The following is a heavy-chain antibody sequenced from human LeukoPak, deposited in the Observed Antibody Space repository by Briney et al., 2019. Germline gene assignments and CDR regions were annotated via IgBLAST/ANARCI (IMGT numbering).Heavy chain of an antibody. Sequence: GGSLRLSCAASGFTFSTYTMYWVRHPPGRRLEWVSIIGNNGGGIHYADSVKGRFTISRDNFKNALYLQMNSLRVEDTAVYYCAIDPNWGTHSWGQGVLVTVSS. D-gene: IGHD7-27*01. CDR1: GFTFSTYT. J-gene: IGHJ4*02. CDR2: IGNNGGGI. CDR3: AIDPNWGTHS. V-gene: IGHV3-23*01.